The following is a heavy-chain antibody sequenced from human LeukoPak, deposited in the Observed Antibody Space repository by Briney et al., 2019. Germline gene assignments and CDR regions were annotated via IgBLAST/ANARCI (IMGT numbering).Heavy chain of an antibody. V-gene: IGHV3-48*03. J-gene: IGHJ4*02. CDR1: GFTFSSYE. Sequence: GGSLILPCAASGFTFSSYEMNWVRQAPGKGLEWVSYISGLGTTIYYADSVKGRFAISRDNAKNSLYLQMNSLRAEDTAVYYCARGLTSYYDSSGYWGGQGTLVTVSS. D-gene: IGHD3-22*01. CDR2: ISGLGTTI. CDR3: ARGLTSYYDSSGYW.